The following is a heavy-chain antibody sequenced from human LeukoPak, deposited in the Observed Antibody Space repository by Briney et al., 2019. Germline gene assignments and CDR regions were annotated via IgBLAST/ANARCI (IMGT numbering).Heavy chain of an antibody. CDR1: GFTFSSSA. CDR2: IVVGSGNT. V-gene: IGHV1-58*02. Sequence: SVKVSCKASGFTFSSSAMQWVRQARGQRLEWIGWIVVGSGNTKYAQKMQERVTITRDMSTSTAYMELSSLRSEDTAVYYRAADPRGIGSNWFDPWGQGTLVTVSS. D-gene: IGHD3-10*01. CDR3: AADPRGIGSNWFDP. J-gene: IGHJ5*02.